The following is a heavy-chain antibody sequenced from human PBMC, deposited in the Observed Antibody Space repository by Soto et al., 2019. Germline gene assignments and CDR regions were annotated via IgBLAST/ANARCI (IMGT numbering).Heavy chain of an antibody. D-gene: IGHD3-22*01. CDR1: GFTFSSYA. Sequence: GGSLRLSCAASGFTFSSYAMHWVRQAPGKGLEWVAVISYDGSNKYYADSVKGRFTISRDNSKNTLYLQMNSLRAEDTAVYYCARGKRKVYYDSSGYLGLTDFWGQGTLVTVSS. J-gene: IGHJ4*02. V-gene: IGHV3-30-3*01. CDR3: ARGKRKVYYDSSGYLGLTDF. CDR2: ISYDGSNK.